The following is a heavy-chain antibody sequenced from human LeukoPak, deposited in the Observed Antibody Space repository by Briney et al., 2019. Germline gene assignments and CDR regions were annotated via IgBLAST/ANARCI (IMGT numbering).Heavy chain of an antibody. V-gene: IGHV3-48*03. CDR1: GFTFRSYE. Sequence: GGSLRLSCEDSGFTFRSYEMNWVRQAPGKGLEWIAYLSSSGSAFSYADSVKGRFTIARDNAKNSVYLEMNSLRAEDTAVYYCARDRATVTTERAFDYWGQGTLVTVSS. J-gene: IGHJ4*02. D-gene: IGHD4-17*01. CDR3: ARDRATVTTERAFDY. CDR2: LSSSGSAF.